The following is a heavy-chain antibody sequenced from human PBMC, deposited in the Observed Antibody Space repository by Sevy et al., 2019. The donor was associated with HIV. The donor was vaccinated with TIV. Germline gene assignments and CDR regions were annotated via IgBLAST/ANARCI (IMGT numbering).Heavy chain of an antibody. J-gene: IGHJ5*02. Sequence: GGSLRLSCVGSGFVFEDFAVHWVRRSPGKGLEWVSGITGNGQKKFYEGSVKGRFSISRDNARKSLYLQMNNMNFDDTAFYYCVTDMSPTLGTGHNSFELWGQGTLVTLSS. CDR2: ITGNGQKK. V-gene: IGHV3-9*01. CDR3: VTDMSPTLGTGHNSFEL. CDR1: GFVFEDFA.